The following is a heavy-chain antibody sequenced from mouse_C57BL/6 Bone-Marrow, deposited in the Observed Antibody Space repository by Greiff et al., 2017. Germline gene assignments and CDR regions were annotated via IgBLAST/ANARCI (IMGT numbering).Heavy chain of an antibody. V-gene: IGHV1-15*01. CDR1: GYTFTDYE. D-gene: IGHD1-1*01. J-gene: IGHJ2*01. CDR2: IDPETGGT. Sequence: QVQLQQSGAELVRPGASVTLSCKASGYTFTDYEMHWVKQTPVHGLEWIGAIDPETGGTAYNQKFKGKAILTADKSSSTAYMELRSLTSEDSAVYYCTGWGYYGSTDYWGQGTTLTVSS. CDR3: TGWGYYGSTDY.